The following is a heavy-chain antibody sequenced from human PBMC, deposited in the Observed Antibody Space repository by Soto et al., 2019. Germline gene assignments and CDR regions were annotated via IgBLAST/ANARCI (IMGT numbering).Heavy chain of an antibody. V-gene: IGHV1-69*08. Sequence: QVQLVQSGAEVKKPGSSVKVSCKASGGTFSSYTISWVRQAPGQGLEWMGRIIPILGIANYAQKFQGRVTITADKSTSTAYMELSSLRSEDTAVYYCAREGYCSSTSCYTWGQGTLVTVSS. CDR3: AREGYCSSTSCYT. CDR2: IIPILGIA. J-gene: IGHJ4*02. CDR1: GGTFSSYT. D-gene: IGHD2-2*02.